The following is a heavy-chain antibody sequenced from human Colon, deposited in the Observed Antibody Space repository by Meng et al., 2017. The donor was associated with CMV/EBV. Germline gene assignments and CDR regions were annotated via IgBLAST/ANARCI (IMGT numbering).Heavy chain of an antibody. Sequence: SVKVSCKASGGTFSSYAISWVRQAPGQGLEWMGGIIPICGTANYAQKFQGRVTITTDESTSTAYMELSSLRSEDTAVYYCARDTCSGGSCNLYYYYGMDVWGQGTTVTVSS. CDR2: IIPICGTA. CDR1: GGTFSSYA. D-gene: IGHD2-15*01. CDR3: ARDTCSGGSCNLYYYYGMDV. V-gene: IGHV1-69*05. J-gene: IGHJ6*02.